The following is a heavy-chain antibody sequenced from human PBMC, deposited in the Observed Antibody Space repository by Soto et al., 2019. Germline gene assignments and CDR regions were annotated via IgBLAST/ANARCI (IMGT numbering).Heavy chain of an antibody. CDR1: GFTFSMSA. CDR2: TGLNGRTT. D-gene: IGHD6-6*01. J-gene: IGHJ4*02. CDR3: ATVHSTSRSFDY. Sequence: VQLLESGGGLVQPGGSLRLSCAASGFTFSMSAMSWVRQAPGKGLEWVSTTGLNGRTTYYADSVKGRFTVSRDNSKNTLDLQMNSLRAEDTAVYYCATVHSTSRSFDYWGQGTLVTVSS. V-gene: IGHV3-23*01.